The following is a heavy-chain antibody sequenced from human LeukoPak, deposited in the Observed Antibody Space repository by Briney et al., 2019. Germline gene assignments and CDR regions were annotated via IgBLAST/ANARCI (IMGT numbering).Heavy chain of an antibody. CDR3: ARRYCGGDCYSNQEYYFDY. CDR2: IYHSGST. CDR1: GGSISSGGYS. V-gene: IGHV4-30-2*01. D-gene: IGHD2-21*02. J-gene: IGHJ4*02. Sequence: SQTLSLTCAVSGGSISSGGYSWSWIRQPPGKGLEWIGYIYHSGSTYYNPSLKSRVTISVDRSKNQFSRKLSSVTAADTAVYYCARRYCGGDCYSNQEYYFDYWGQGTLVTVSS.